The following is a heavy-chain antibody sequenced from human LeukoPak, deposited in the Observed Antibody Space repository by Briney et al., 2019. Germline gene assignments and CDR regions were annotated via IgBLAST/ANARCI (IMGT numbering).Heavy chain of an antibody. D-gene: IGHD3-22*01. CDR1: GGSISSYY. J-gene: IGHJ6*02. CDR2: IYYSGST. CDR3: ARQWYYDSSGYPPYYYGMDV. Sequence: ESSETLSLTCTVSGGSISSYYWSWIRQPPGKGLEWIGYIYYSGSTNYNPSLKSRVTISVDTSKNQFSLKLSSVTAADTAVDYCARQWYYDSSGYPPYYYGMDVWGQGTTVTVSS. V-gene: IGHV4-59*08.